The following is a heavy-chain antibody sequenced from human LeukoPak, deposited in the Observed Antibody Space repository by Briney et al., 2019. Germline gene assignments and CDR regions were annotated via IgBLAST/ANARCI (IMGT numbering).Heavy chain of an antibody. Sequence: PSDTLSLTCAVSGYSITSSSWWGWIRQPPGKGLEWVGYIYHSGTTYYNPSLQSRVTMSVDTSKNQFSLKLSSVTAVDTAVYYCARKENVYYYFDYWGQGTLVTVSS. CDR3: ARKENVYYYFDY. V-gene: IGHV4-28*01. D-gene: IGHD3-10*01. CDR1: GYSITSSSW. CDR2: IYHSGTT. J-gene: IGHJ4*02.